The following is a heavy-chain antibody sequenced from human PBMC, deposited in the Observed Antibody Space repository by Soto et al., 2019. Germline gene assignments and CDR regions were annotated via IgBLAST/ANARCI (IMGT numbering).Heavy chain of an antibody. CDR1: GGTFSSYT. Sequence: SVKVSCKASGGTFSSYTISWVRQAPGQGLEWMGRIIPILGIANYAQKFQGRVTITADKSTSTAYMETSSMRSEDTAVYYCARGRGSGVVVTAIPYDYWGQGTLVTVSS. J-gene: IGHJ4*02. CDR2: IIPILGIA. V-gene: IGHV1-69*02. D-gene: IGHD2-21*02. CDR3: ARGRGSGVVVTAIPYDY.